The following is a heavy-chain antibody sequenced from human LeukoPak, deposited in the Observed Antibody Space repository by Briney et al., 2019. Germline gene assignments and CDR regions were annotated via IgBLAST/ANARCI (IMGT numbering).Heavy chain of an antibody. Sequence: GGSLRLSCAASGFTFSSYTMNWVRQAPGKGLEWVSSINSISSYVSYAVSVKGRFTISRDNAKNSLYLQMNSLRAEDTAVYYCARDAGMDVWGQGTTVAVSS. CDR1: GFTFSSYT. CDR3: ARDAGMDV. V-gene: IGHV3-21*06. CDR2: INSISSYV. J-gene: IGHJ6*02.